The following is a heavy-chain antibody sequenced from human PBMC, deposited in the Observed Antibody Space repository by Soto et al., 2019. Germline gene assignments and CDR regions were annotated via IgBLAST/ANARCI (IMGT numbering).Heavy chain of an antibody. CDR1: SGSFSTYY. V-gene: IGHV4-34*01. J-gene: IGHJ4*02. D-gene: IGHD3-10*01. CDR3: ARGYYYDSGSSSPY. Sequence: SETLSLTCAVYSGSFSTYYWNWIRQPPGKGLEWIGEINQSGSTNYNPSLKSRVTISVDTSKNQFSLKLNSVTAADTAVYYCARGYYYDSGSSSPYWGQGTLVTVSS. CDR2: INQSGST.